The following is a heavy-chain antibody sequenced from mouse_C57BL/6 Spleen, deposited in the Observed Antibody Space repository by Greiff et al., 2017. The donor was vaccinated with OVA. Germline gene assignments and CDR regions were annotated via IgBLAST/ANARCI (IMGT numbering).Heavy chain of an antibody. CDR2: IYPGDGDT. D-gene: IGHD1-1*01. CDR3: ARHTGTGMGFDY. CDR1: GYAFSSYW. V-gene: IGHV1-80*01. Sequence: QVQLQQSGAELVKPGASVKISCKASGYAFSSYWMNWVKQRPGKGLEWIGQIYPGDGDTNYNGKFKGKATLTADKSSSTAYMPLSSLTSEDSAVYFCARHTGTGMGFDYWGQGTTLTVSS. J-gene: IGHJ2*01.